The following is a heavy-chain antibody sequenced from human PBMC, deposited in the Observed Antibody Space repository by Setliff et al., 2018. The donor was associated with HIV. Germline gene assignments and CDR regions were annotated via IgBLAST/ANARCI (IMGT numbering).Heavy chain of an antibody. CDR1: GFTFSDYT. J-gene: IGHJ4*02. Sequence: GSLRLSCAASGFTFSDYTMNWVRQAPGKGLEWVSSISTGGHFIYYADSVKGRFTISRDNAKNSLFLQMNSLRAEDTAVYYCASIELAAMVPVDYWGQGTLVTVSS. CDR2: ISTGGHFI. D-gene: IGHD5-18*01. V-gene: IGHV3-21*01. CDR3: ASIELAAMVPVDY.